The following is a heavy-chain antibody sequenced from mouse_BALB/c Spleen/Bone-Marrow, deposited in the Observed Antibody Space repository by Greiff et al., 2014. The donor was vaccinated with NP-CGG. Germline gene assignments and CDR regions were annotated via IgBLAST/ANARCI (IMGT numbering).Heavy chain of an antibody. D-gene: IGHD2-10*01. V-gene: IGHV1-5*01. Sequence: VQLQQPGTVLARPGASVKMSCKASDYTFTSYRMHWLKQSPGQGLEWIGAIYPGNSDTSYNQKFKGKAELTAVTSTSTAYMDLSSLTNEDSAVYYCTLAYFGQGDWFFDVWGAGTTVTVSS. CDR2: IYPGNSDT. J-gene: IGHJ1*01. CDR1: DYTFTSYR. CDR3: TLAYFGQGDWFFDV.